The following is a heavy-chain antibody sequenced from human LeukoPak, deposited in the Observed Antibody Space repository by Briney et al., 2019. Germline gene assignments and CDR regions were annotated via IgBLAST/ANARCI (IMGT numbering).Heavy chain of an antibody. CDR2: ISYDGSNK. J-gene: IGHJ3*02. CDR1: RFTFSSYA. V-gene: IGHV3-30*04. Sequence: QPGRSLRLSCAASRFTFSSYAIHWVRQAPGKGLEWVAVISYDGSNKYYADSVKGRFTISRDNSKNTLYLQMNSLRAEDTAVYYCARDRDTAMVHAAFDIWGQGTMVTVSS. CDR3: ARDRDTAMVHAAFDI. D-gene: IGHD5-18*01.